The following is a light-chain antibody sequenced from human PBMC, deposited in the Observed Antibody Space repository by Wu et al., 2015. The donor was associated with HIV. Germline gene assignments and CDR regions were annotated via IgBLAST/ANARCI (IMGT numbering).Light chain of an antibody. CDR2: GAS. CDR1: QTIGSFY. J-gene: IGKJ4*01. Sequence: DIVLTQSPGTLSLSPGERATLSCRASQTIGSFYLAWYQRKPGQAPRLLIYGASSRAIGIPDRFSGSGSGTDFTLTISRLEPEDFAVYYCQQRSNWSLTFGGGTKVEIK. CDR3: QQRSNWSLT. V-gene: IGKV3D-20*02.